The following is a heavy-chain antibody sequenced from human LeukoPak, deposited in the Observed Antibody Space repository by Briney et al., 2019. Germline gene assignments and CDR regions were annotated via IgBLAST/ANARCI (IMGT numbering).Heavy chain of an antibody. CDR3: AKDRAYGQFLWGNDY. V-gene: IGHV3-30*02. Sequence: GGSLRLSCAASGFTFSSYAMSWVRQAPGKVLEWVAFIRNDGSDKYYAVSVKGRFTISRENSKNTLYLQMNSLRVEDTALYYCAKDRAYGQFLWGNDYWGQGTLVTVSS. CDR1: GFTFSSYA. D-gene: IGHD2-21*01. J-gene: IGHJ4*02. CDR2: IRNDGSDK.